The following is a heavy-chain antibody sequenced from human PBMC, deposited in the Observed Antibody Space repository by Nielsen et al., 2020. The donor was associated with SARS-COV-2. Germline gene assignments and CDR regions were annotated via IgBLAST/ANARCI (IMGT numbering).Heavy chain of an antibody. CDR3: AREDSSSCHDS. CDR2: IYYTGST. V-gene: IGHV4-59*04. Sequence: SETLSLTCTVSGGSISSYYWSWIRQPPGKGLEWIAAIYYTGSTYYTPSLKSRVTISVDTSKNQYSLKLSFVTAADTAVYYCAREDSSSCHDSWGQGTLVTVSS. CDR1: GGSISSYY. D-gene: IGHD2-2*01. J-gene: IGHJ4*02.